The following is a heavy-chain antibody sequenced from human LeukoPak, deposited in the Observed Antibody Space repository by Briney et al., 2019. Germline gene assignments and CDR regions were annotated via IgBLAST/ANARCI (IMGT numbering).Heavy chain of an antibody. CDR1: GFTFTSYA. CDR3: AREVVSTPSYFDS. V-gene: IGHV3-23*01. J-gene: IGHJ4*02. D-gene: IGHD2-15*01. CDR2: FFYRGDST. Sequence: GGSLRLSCAASGFTFTSYAMSWVRQAPGKGLEWVSFFYRGDSTYYAESVRGRFTISRDNSKNTLYLLMNSLIPEDTAVYYCAREVVSTPSYFDSWGQGTLVTVSS.